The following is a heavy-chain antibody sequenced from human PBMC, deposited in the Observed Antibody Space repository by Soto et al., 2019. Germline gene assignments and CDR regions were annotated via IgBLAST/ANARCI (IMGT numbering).Heavy chain of an antibody. D-gene: IGHD3-22*01. J-gene: IGHJ4*02. CDR1: GGSISSDY. V-gene: IGHV4-30-2*01. CDR2: IYHSGST. Sequence: SETLSLTCTVSGGSISSDYWSWIRQPPGKGLEWIGYIYHSGSTYYNPSLKSRVTISVDRSKNQFSLKLSSVTAADTAVYYCARGPPNSIWGQGTLVTVSS. CDR3: ARGPPNSI.